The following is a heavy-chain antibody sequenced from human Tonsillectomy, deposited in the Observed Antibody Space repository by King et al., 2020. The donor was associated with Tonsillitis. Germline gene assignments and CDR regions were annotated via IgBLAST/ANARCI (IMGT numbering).Heavy chain of an antibody. D-gene: IGHD3-22*01. Sequence: QLQESGPGLVKPSETLSLTCTVSGGSISSYYWSWIRQPPGKGLEWIGYIYYSGSTNYNPSLKSRVTISVDTSKNQFSLKMSPVTDADQAVYYCARERDYYYDSSGYPPGPPPTDAFYIWGQGTMVTVSS. CDR1: GGSISSYY. CDR3: ARERDYYYDSSGYPPGPPPTDAFYI. CDR2: IYYSGST. J-gene: IGHJ3*02. V-gene: IGHV4-59*01.